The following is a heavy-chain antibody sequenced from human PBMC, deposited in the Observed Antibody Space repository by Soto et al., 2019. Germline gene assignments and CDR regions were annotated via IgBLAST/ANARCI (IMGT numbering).Heavy chain of an antibody. J-gene: IGHJ6*02. CDR2: IYYSGST. Sequence: PSETLSLTCTVSGGSISSYYWSWIRQPPGRGLEWIGYIYYSGSTNYNPSLKSRVTISVDTSKNQFSLKLSSVTAADTAVYYCARGLKVSLYYYYGMDVWGQGTTVTVSS. CDR3: ARGLKVSLYYYYGMDV. CDR1: GGSISSYY. V-gene: IGHV4-59*01. D-gene: IGHD2-15*01.